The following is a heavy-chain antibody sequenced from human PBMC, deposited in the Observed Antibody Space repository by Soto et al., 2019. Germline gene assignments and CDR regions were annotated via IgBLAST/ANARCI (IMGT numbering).Heavy chain of an antibody. D-gene: IGHD6-19*01. J-gene: IGHJ4*02. Sequence: EVQLLVSGGGLVQPGGSLRLSCVGSGFFFSSYTMTWVRQAPGKGLEWVSSFSATSENTYYADSVRGRFTISRDNSKNTRFLQMNSLTAEDTAMYYCAKARHQQWVRLPFDYWGQGILVIVSS. CDR3: AKARHQQWVRLPFDY. V-gene: IGHV3-23*01. CDR1: GFFFSSYT. CDR2: FSATSENT.